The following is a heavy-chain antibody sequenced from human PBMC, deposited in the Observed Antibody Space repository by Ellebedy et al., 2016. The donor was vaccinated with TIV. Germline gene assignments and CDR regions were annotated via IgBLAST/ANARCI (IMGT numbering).Heavy chain of an antibody. CDR3: ARGVKPYYYDSSGYYL. D-gene: IGHD3-22*01. CDR2: MNPNSGNT. J-gene: IGHJ4*02. V-gene: IGHV1-8*03. CDR1: GYTFTSYD. Sequence: AASVKVSCKASGYTFTSYDINWVRQATGQGLEWMGWMNPNSGNTGYAQKFQGRVTITRNTSISTAYMELSSLRSEDTAVYYCARGVKPYYYDSSGYYLWGQGTLVTVSS.